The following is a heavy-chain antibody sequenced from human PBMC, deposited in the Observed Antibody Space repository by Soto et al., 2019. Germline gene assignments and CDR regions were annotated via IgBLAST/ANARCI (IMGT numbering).Heavy chain of an antibody. Sequence: EVQLLESGGGLVQPGGSLRLSCAPSGFTFSSYAMSWDRQAPGKGMEWVSGITGSGDNRYYADSVNGRFTITRDNSKNTLYLQMNSLRVEGTAVFYCARDYGNFCDPLDYWGQGTLVTVSS. J-gene: IGHJ4*02. D-gene: IGHD4-17*01. V-gene: IGHV3-23*01. CDR1: GFTFSSYA. CDR2: ITGSGDNR. CDR3: ARDYGNFCDPLDY.